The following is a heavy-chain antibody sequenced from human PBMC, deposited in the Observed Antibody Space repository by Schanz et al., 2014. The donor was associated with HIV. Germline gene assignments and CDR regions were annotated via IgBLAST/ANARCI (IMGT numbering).Heavy chain of an antibody. CDR2: MNPNSGNT. CDR3: ARYPRLIEFGSPQGLDV. Sequence: QVQLVQSGAEVKKPGSSVKVSCKASGGTFSIYAISWVRQATGQGLEWMGWMNPNSGNTGFAQKFQGRVTMTRNTSINTAYMEVSGLKSEDTAVYYCARYPRLIEFGSPQGLDVWGQGTTVTVSS. V-gene: IGHV1-8*02. CDR1: GGTFSIYA. D-gene: IGHD6-6*01. J-gene: IGHJ6*02.